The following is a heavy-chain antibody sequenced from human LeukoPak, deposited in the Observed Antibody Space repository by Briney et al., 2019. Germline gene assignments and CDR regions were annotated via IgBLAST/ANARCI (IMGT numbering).Heavy chain of an antibody. V-gene: IGHV1-46*01. CDR3: ARDFARYDFWSGDYYYYGMDV. CDR1: GYTFTSYY. Sequence: VASVKVSCKASGYTFTSYYMHWVRQAPGQGLEWMGIINPSGGSTSYAQKFQGRVTMTRDTSTSTVYMELSSLRSEDTAVYYCARDFARYDFWSGDYYYYGMDVWGQGTTVTVSS. CDR2: INPSGGST. D-gene: IGHD3-3*01. J-gene: IGHJ6*02.